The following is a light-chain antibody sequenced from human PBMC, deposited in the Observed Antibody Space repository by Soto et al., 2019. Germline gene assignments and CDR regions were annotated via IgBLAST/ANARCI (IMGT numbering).Light chain of an antibody. Sequence: DIQMTQSPSTLSASVGDRVTITCRASQNINTWLSWYHQAPGEPPKLLIFKASRLQSGVPSSFSGGGSATRFTLTINGLQPDDFGTYYCMQSSNYVWTFSQGTKVEVK. CDR2: KAS. J-gene: IGKJ1*01. V-gene: IGKV1-5*03. CDR1: QNINTW. CDR3: MQSSNYVWT.